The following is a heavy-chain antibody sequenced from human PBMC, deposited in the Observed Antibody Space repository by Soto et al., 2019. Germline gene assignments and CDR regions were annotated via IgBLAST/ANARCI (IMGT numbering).Heavy chain of an antibody. CDR2: INPSGGST. V-gene: IGHV1-46*03. CDR1: GYTFTSYY. D-gene: IGHD3-16*01. J-gene: IGHJ4*02. CDR3: ARDNDYIWGSHYYFDY. Sequence: ASVKVSCKASGYTFTSYYMHWVRQAPGQGLEWMGIINPSGGSTSYAQKFQGRVTMTRDTSTSTVYMELSSLRSEDTAVYYCARDNDYIWGSHYYFDYWGQGTLVTVSS.